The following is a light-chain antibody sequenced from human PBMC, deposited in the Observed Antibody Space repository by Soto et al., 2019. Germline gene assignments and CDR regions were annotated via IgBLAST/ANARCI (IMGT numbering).Light chain of an antibody. CDR2: DAS. CDR3: QHRSNWPPNT. V-gene: IGKV3-11*01. J-gene: IGKJ2*01. Sequence: EIVLTQSPATLSLSPGERATLSCRASQSVSSYLAWYQQKAGQAPRLLIYDASNRATGIPARFSGSGSGTDFTLTISSLEPEDFAVYYCQHRSNWPPNTCGQGTKMEIK. CDR1: QSVSSY.